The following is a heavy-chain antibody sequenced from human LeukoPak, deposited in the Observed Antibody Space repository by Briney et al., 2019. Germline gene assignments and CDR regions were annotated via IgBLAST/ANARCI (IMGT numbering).Heavy chain of an antibody. CDR3: ASLGKDFDY. V-gene: IGHV3-48*01. Sequence: PGGSLRLSCAASGFTFSNYGINWVRQAPGKGLEWVSCISSSSSIIHYAESVKGRFTISRHNSKNTLYLQMNSLRAEDTAVYYCASLGKDFDYWGQGTLVTVSS. CDR1: GFTFSNYG. CDR2: ISSSSSII. D-gene: IGHD3-16*01. J-gene: IGHJ4*02.